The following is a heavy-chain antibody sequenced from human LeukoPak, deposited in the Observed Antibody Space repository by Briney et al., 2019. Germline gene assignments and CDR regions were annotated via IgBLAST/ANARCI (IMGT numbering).Heavy chain of an antibody. CDR1: GFTFSSYA. Sequence: GRSLRLSCAASGFTFSSYAMHWVRQAPGKGLEWVAVISYDGSNKYYAYSVKGRFTISRDNSKNTLYLQMNSLRAEDTAVYYCAREGGYYYDSSGYLFDYWGQGTLVTVSS. D-gene: IGHD3-22*01. V-gene: IGHV3-30-3*01. CDR3: AREGGYYYDSSGYLFDY. J-gene: IGHJ4*02. CDR2: ISYDGSNK.